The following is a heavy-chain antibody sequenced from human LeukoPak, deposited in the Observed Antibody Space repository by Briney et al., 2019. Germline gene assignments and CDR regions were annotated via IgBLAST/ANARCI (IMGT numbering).Heavy chain of an antibody. Sequence: PSETLSLTCTVSGGSISSYCWSWIRQSPGKGLDWFGYVYDSGTTNYSPSLKSRVTMSVDTSRNQFSLRLSSVTAADTAMYYCAREDSGISDDAFDIWGQGTMVTISS. V-gene: IGHV4-59*12. J-gene: IGHJ3*02. CDR1: GGSISSYC. D-gene: IGHD1-26*01. CDR2: VYDSGTT. CDR3: AREDSGISDDAFDI.